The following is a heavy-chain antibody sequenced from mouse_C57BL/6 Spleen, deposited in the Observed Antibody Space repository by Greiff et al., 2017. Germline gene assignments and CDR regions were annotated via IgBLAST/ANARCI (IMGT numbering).Heavy chain of an antibody. Sequence: QVQLQQPGAELVKPGASVKLSCKASGYTFTSYWMHWVKQRPGQGLEWIGMIHPNSGSTNYNEKFKSKATLTVDKSSSTAYMQLSSLTSEDSAVYYCARRGWLRPPFDYWGQGTTLTVSS. V-gene: IGHV1-64*01. CDR1: GYTFTSYW. CDR2: IHPNSGST. D-gene: IGHD2-2*01. CDR3: ARRGWLRPPFDY. J-gene: IGHJ2*01.